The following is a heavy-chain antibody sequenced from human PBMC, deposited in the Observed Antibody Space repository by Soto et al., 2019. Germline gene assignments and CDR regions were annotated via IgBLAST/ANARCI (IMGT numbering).Heavy chain of an antibody. J-gene: IGHJ6*03. D-gene: IGHD3-3*01. Sequence: SETLSLTCTVSGGSISSGGYYWSWIRQHPGKGLEWIGYIYYSGSTYYNPSLKSRVTISVDTSKNQFSLKLSSVTAADTAVYYCARGGAYDFWSGYSDPSYYYYYMDVWGKGTTVTVSS. V-gene: IGHV4-31*03. CDR2: IYYSGST. CDR3: ARGGAYDFWSGYSDPSYYYYYMDV. CDR1: GGSISSGGYY.